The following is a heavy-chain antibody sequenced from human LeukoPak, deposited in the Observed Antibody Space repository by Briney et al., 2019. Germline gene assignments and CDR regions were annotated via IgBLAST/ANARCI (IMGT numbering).Heavy chain of an antibody. V-gene: IGHV3-21*01. CDR3: ARDPVPAAFDY. CDR2: ISSSSSYI. CDR1: GFTFSSYS. D-gene: IGHD2-2*01. J-gene: IGHJ4*02. Sequence: GGSLRLSCAASGFTFSSYSMNWVRQAPGKGLEWVSSISSSSSYIYYADSVKGRFTVSRDNAKNSLYLQMNSLRAEDTAVYYCARDPVPAAFDYWGQGTLVTVSS.